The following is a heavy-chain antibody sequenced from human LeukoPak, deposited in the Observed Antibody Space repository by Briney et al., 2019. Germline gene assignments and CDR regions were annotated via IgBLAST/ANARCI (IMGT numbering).Heavy chain of an antibody. D-gene: IGHD3-9*01. Sequence: ASVQVSCKASGYTFTSYAMNWVRQAPGQGLEWMELINPGGDNTDYAQNLQGRVTMTTDTSTSTAYLEPRSLRSDDTAVYYCARTPILTGYYPYYYYMDVGGKGTTVTIPS. CDR1: GYTFTSYA. V-gene: IGHV1-18*01. J-gene: IGHJ6*03. CDR2: INPGGDNT. CDR3: ARTPILTGYYPYYYYMDV.